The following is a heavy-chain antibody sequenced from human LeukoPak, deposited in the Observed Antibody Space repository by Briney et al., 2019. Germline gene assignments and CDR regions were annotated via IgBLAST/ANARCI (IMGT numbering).Heavy chain of an antibody. V-gene: IGHV3-23*01. CDR2: ISGSGGST. J-gene: IGHJ4*02. CDR3: AKDIPSGWYVFDY. Sequence: GGTLRLSCAASGLTFSSYGMSWVRQAPGKGLEWVSAISGSGGSTYYADSVKGRFTISRDNSKNTLYLQMNSLRAEDTAVYYCAKDIPSGWYVFDYWGQGTLVTVSS. CDR1: GLTFSSYG. D-gene: IGHD6-19*01.